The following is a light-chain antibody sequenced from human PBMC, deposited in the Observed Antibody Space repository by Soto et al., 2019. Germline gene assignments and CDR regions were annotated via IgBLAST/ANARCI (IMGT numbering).Light chain of an antibody. CDR1: SSNIGAGYD. Sequence: QSVLTQPPSVSGAPGQRVTISCTWSSSNIGAGYDVHWYQQLPGTAPKLLIYGNSNRPSGFPDRFSGSKSGTSASLAITGLQAEDESDDYCQSYDSGLSGVVFGGGTQLTVL. V-gene: IGLV1-40*01. CDR2: GNS. CDR3: QSYDSGLSGVV. J-gene: IGLJ7*01.